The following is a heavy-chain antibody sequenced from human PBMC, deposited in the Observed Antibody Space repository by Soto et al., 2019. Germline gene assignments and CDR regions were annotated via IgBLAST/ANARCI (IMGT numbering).Heavy chain of an antibody. CDR2: MSHRGIP. CDR1: GGSISSDAYS. CDR3: ARAPYSTNYYYYGIDV. D-gene: IGHD2-2*01. J-gene: IGHJ6*02. Sequence: SETLSLTCAVYGGSISSDAYSWSWIRQPPGKGLEWVGYMSHRGIPYYNPSLKSRVTISVDRSKNQFSLKLTSVTAADTAVYYCARAPYSTNYYYYGIDVWGQGTTVTVSS. V-gene: IGHV4-30-2*01.